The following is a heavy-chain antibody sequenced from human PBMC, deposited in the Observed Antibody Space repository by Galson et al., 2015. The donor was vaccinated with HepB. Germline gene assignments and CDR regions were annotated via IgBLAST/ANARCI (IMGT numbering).Heavy chain of an antibody. J-gene: IGHJ6*03. D-gene: IGHD6-13*01. CDR1: GGTFSSYA. V-gene: IGHV1-69*13. CDR3: ARDRGQGIAAAGPPGDYYYYYMDV. Sequence: SVKVSCKASGGTFSSYAISWVRQAPGQGLEWMGGIIPIFGTANYAQKFQGRVTITADESTSTAYMELSSLRSEDTAVYYCARDRGQGIAAAGPPGDYYYYYMDVWGKGTTVTVSS. CDR2: IIPIFGTA.